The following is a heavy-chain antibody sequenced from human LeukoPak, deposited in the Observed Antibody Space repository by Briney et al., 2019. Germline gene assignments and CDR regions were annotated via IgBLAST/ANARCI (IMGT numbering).Heavy chain of an antibody. Sequence: GGSLRLSCAASGFTFSSYSMNWVRQAPGKGLEWVSSISSSSSYIYYADSVKGRFTISRDNAKNSLYLQMNSLRAEDTALYHCARVRFYGSGSYSFSTLSFGWFDPWGQGTLVTVSS. D-gene: IGHD3-10*01. CDR1: GFTFSSYS. CDR3: ARVRFYGSGSYSFSTLSFGWFDP. V-gene: IGHV3-21*04. J-gene: IGHJ5*02. CDR2: ISSSSSYI.